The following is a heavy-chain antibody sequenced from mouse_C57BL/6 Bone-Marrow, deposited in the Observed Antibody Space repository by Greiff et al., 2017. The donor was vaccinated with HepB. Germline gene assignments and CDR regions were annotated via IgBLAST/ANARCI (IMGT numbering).Heavy chain of an antibody. CDR1: GFSLTSYG. V-gene: IGHV2-2*01. D-gene: IGHD1-1*01. CDR2: IWSGGST. J-gene: IGHJ2*01. Sequence: VQVVESGPGLVQPSQSLSITCTVSGFSLTSYGVHWVRQSPGKGLEWRGVIWSGGSTDYNAAFISRLSISKDNSKSQVFFKMNSLQADDTAIYYCARNSPSTVVTYYFDYWGQGTTLTVSS. CDR3: ARNSPSTVVTYYFDY.